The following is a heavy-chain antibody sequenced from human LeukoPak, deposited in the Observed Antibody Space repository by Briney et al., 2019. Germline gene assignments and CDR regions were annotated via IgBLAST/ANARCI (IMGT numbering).Heavy chain of an antibody. CDR3: ARLGGYVSD. J-gene: IGHJ4*02. Sequence: SETLSLTCTVSGGSISSSSYYWGWIRQPPGKGLEWIGSIYYSGSTYYNPSLKSRVTISVDTSKNQFSLKLSSVTAADTAVYYCARLGGYVSDWGQGTLVTVSS. CDR1: GGSISSSSYY. D-gene: IGHD5-12*01. CDR2: IYYSGST. V-gene: IGHV4-39*01.